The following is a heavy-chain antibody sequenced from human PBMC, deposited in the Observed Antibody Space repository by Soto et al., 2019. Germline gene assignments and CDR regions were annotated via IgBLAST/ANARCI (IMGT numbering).Heavy chain of an antibody. CDR2: ISAYNGNT. Sequence: QVQLVQSGAEVKKPGASVKVSCKASGYTFTSYGISWVRQAPGQGLEWMGWISAYNGNTNYAQKLQGRVTMTTDTSTNTTDIERRGMRYDYTAVDYCARGGVVELLNDYYGIDVWGQVTTVTVSS. CDR3: ARGGVVELLNDYYGIDV. V-gene: IGHV1-18*01. J-gene: IGHJ6*02. CDR1: GYTFTSYG. D-gene: IGHD3-10*01.